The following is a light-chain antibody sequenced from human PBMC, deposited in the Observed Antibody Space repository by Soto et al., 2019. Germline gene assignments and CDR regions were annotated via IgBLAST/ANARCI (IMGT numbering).Light chain of an antibody. CDR1: SVHSNYA. Sequence: QSVLTQSPSASASLGASVKLTCTLSSVHSNYAIAWHQQQPEKGPRYLMKVNSDGSHRKGDGIPDRFSGSSSGAQRYLTISSLQSEDEADYYCQTWGTGIRVFGTGTKVTVL. CDR3: QTWGTGIRV. CDR2: VNSDGSH. V-gene: IGLV4-69*01. J-gene: IGLJ1*01.